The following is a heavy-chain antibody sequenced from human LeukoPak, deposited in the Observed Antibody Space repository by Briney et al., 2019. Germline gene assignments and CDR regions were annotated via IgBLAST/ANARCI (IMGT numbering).Heavy chain of an antibody. Sequence: GGSLRLSCAASGFTFSSFAMTWVRQAPGKGLEWVSGFDGNGPNTYYADSVKGRFTISRDNSKNTLYLQINSLRAEDTAVYYCAKDSTGVAGYFDYWGQGTLVTVSS. CDR3: AKDSTGVAGYFDY. V-gene: IGHV3-23*01. CDR1: GFTFSSFA. CDR2: FDGNGPNT. D-gene: IGHD6-19*01. J-gene: IGHJ4*02.